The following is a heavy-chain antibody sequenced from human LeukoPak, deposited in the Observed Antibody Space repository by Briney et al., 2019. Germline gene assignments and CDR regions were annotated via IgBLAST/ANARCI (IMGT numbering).Heavy chain of an antibody. V-gene: IGHV4-4*07. CDR1: GGSISSYY. J-gene: IGHJ6*02. Sequence: SETLSLTCTVSGGSISSYYWSWIRQPAGRGLEWIGRIYTSGSTNYNPSLKSRVTMSVDTSKNQFYLKLSSVTAADTAVYYCARDPLYSSGWYALHNYYYYGMDVWGQGTTVSVSS. CDR3: ARDPLYSSGWYALHNYYYYGMDV. D-gene: IGHD6-19*01. CDR2: IYTSGST.